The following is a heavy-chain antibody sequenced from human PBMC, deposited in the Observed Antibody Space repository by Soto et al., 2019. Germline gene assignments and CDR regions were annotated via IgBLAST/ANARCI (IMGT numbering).Heavy chain of an antibody. CDR3: TSTVAGTVEY. CDR2: IRSKANSYAT. Sequence: EVQLVESGGGLVQPGGSLKLSCAASGFTFSGSAMHWVRQASGKGLEWVGRIRSKANSYATAYAASVKGRFTISRDDSKNTAYLQMNSLKTEDTAVYYCTSTVAGTVEYWGQGTLVTVSS. D-gene: IGHD6-19*01. CDR1: GFTFSGSA. J-gene: IGHJ4*02. V-gene: IGHV3-73*01.